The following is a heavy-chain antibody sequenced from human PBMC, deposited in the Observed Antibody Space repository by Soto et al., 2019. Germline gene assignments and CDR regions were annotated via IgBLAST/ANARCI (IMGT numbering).Heavy chain of an antibody. V-gene: IGHV3-48*03. J-gene: IGHJ6*02. D-gene: IGHD3-10*01. Sequence: PGGSLRLSCAASGFTFSSYEMIWVRQAPGKGLEWVSYISSSGSTIYYPDSVKGRFTISRDNAKNSLYLQVNSLRVEDTAVYYCARGYYGSGGLRYGLDVWGQGTTVTVSS. CDR3: ARGYYGSGGLRYGLDV. CDR2: ISSSGSTI. CDR1: GFTFSSYE.